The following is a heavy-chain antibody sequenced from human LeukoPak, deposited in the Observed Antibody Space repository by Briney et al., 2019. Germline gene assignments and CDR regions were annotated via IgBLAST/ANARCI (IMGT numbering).Heavy chain of an antibody. Sequence: ASVKVSCKASGYTFTGYYMHWVRQAPGQGLEWMGWINPNSGGTNYAQKFQGRVTMTRDTSISTAYMELSRLRSDDTAVYYCAREEQGGRSGRLYNYWGQGTLVTVSS. CDR2: INPNSGGT. D-gene: IGHD1-1*01. V-gene: IGHV1-2*02. CDR3: AREEQGGRSGRLYNY. CDR1: GYTFTGYY. J-gene: IGHJ4*02.